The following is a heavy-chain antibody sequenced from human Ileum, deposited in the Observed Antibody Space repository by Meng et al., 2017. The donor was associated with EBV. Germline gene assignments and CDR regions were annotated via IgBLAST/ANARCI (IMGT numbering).Heavy chain of an antibody. CDR1: GGSFSGYY. D-gene: IGHD3-10*01. CDR2: INHSGST. V-gene: IGHV4-34*01. J-gene: IGHJ4*02. Sequence: HVQLHQCGAGLLKPSETLSLPCAVYGGSFSGYYWSWIRQPPGKGLEWIWEINHSGSTNYNPSLKSRDTISVDTSKNQFSLKLSSVTAADTAVYYCARGNKVSDRGFDYWGQGTLVTVSS. CDR3: ARGNKVSDRGFDY.